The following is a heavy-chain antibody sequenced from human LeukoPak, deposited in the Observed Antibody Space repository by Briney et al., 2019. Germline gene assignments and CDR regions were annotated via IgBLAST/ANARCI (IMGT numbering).Heavy chain of an antibody. CDR3: ARDKIVGPTKLVS. CDR2: IKQDGGEI. Sequence: GGSLRLSCVVSGFTFSSYWMSWVRQAPGKGLEWVANIKQDGGEIYYVDSVKGRFTISRDNAKNSLYLQMNSLRAEDTAVYYCARDKIVGPTKLVSWGQGTLVTVSS. V-gene: IGHV3-7*01. D-gene: IGHD1-26*01. J-gene: IGHJ4*02. CDR1: GFTFSSYW.